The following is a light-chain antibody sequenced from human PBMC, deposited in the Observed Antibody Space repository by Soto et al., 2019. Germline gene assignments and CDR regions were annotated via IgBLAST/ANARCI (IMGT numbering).Light chain of an antibody. J-gene: IGKJ1*01. Sequence: ETVLTQSPGTLSLSPGERATLSCRASQTVRNSYVAWYQHKPGQAPRVLIHAASSRTTGIPDRFSGSASGTEFTLTISRLEPEDFAVYYCQQYGNSPWTFGQGTKVEI. V-gene: IGKV3-20*01. CDR2: AAS. CDR1: QTVRNSY. CDR3: QQYGNSPWT.